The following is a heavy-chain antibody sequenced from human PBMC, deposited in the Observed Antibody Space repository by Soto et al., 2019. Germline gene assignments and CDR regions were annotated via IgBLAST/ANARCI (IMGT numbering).Heavy chain of an antibody. CDR2: IGGSGGST. J-gene: IGHJ4*02. Sequence: PGGSLRLSCAASGFTFSSYAMSWVRQAPGKGLEWVSAIGGSGGSTYYADSVKGRFTISRDNSKNTLYLQMNSLRAEDTAVYYCAKDRGGFWSRYSNPIDHWGQGTLVTLSS. CDR3: AKDRGGFWSRYSNPIDH. CDR1: GFTFSSYA. V-gene: IGHV3-23*01. D-gene: IGHD3-3*01.